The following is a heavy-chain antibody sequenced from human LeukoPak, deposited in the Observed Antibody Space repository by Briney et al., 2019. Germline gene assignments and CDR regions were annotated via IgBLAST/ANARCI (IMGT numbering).Heavy chain of an antibody. CDR3: ARALRSGYYDY. D-gene: IGHD3-22*01. J-gene: IGHJ4*02. CDR1: GFTFCNYD. CDR2: ISNDGGRT. Sequence: PGGSLRLSCAASGFTFCNYDMHWVRQAPGKGLEYVSAISNDGGRTYYANSVRGRFTISRGNSKNTLYLQMGSLRAEDMAVYYCARALRSGYYDYWGQGTLVTVSS. V-gene: IGHV3-64*01.